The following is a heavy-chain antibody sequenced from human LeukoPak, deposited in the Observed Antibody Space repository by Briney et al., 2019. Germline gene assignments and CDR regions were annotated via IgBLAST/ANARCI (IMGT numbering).Heavy chain of an antibody. CDR1: GFTFSNYW. CDR2: IKQDGSEK. Sequence: GGSLRLSCAASGFTFSNYWMSWVRQAPGKGLEWVANIKQDGSEKYYVDSVKGRFTISRDDANYSLYLQMNSLRAEDTAAYYCARKAYGMDVWGKGTTVTVSS. J-gene: IGHJ6*04. CDR3: ARKAYGMDV. V-gene: IGHV3-7*03.